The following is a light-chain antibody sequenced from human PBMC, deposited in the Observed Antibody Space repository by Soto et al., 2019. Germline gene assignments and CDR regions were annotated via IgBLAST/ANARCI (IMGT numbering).Light chain of an antibody. CDR3: QQYDNLPLT. J-gene: IGKJ4*01. CDR2: DAS. Sequence: DIPMTQSPSSLFASVGDRVTITCQSSQDIRDFLNWYQQKPEKAPKLLIYDASNLETGVPSRFGGGGSGTDFTFSISSLQPEDIGTYYCQQYDNLPLTFGGGTKVEIK. CDR1: QDIRDF. V-gene: IGKV1-33*01.